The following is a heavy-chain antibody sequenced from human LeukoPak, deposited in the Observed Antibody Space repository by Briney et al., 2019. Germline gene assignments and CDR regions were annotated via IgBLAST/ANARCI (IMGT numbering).Heavy chain of an antibody. Sequence: SVKVSWKASGGTFSSYAISWVRQAPGQGLEWMGGIIPIFGTANYAQKFQGRVTITPDESTSTAYMELSSLRSEDTAVYYCVRPSYYYDSSGYRDELYAFDTWGQGTMVTVSS. J-gene: IGHJ3*02. D-gene: IGHD3-22*01. CDR2: IIPIFGTA. V-gene: IGHV1-69*13. CDR3: VRPSYYYDSSGYRDELYAFDT. CDR1: GGTFSSYA.